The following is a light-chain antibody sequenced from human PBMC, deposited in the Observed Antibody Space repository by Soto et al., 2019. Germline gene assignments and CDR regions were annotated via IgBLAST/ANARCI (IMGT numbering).Light chain of an antibody. CDR2: DAS. Sequence: AIQLTQSPSSLSASVGDRVTITCRASQGISSALAWYQQKPGKAPKLLIYDASNLESGVPSRFSGSGSGTDFTLTISSPQPEDFATYYCQQFNNYPFTFGPGTKVDIK. CDR3: QQFNNYPFT. V-gene: IGKV1D-13*01. CDR1: QGISSA. J-gene: IGKJ3*01.